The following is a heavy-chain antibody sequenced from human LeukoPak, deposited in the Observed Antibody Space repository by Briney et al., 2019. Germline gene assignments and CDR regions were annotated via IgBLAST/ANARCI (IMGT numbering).Heavy chain of an antibody. J-gene: IGHJ5*02. D-gene: IGHD4-23*01. CDR2: VATDGTGP. CDR1: GFAFSNYW. V-gene: IGHV3-74*01. Sequence: GGSMTPSCAASGFAFSNYWMHWVRQAPGKGLVWVSRVATDGTGPSYAVSVKGRFTISRDNAKNTLYLQMNSLSAEDTAVYYCARDVGPYGVNPGGSWGQGPRVTVSS. CDR3: ARDVGPYGVNPGGS.